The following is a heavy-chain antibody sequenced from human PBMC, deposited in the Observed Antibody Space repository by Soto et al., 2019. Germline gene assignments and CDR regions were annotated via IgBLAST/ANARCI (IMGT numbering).Heavy chain of an antibody. D-gene: IGHD2-2*01. Sequence: QVQLVQSGAEVKKPGSSVKVSCKASGGTFSSYAISWVRQAPGQGLEWMGGIIPISGTANYAQKFQGRVTITADESTSTAYMELSSLRSEATAVYYCARSQGSSTSLEIYYYYYYGMAVWGQGTTVTVSS. CDR1: GGTFSSYA. CDR3: ARSQGSSTSLEIYYYYYYGMAV. CDR2: IIPISGTA. J-gene: IGHJ6*02. V-gene: IGHV1-69*01.